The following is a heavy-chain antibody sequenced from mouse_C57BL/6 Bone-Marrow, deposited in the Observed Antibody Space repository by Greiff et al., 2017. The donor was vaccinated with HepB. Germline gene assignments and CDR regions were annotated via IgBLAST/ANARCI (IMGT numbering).Heavy chain of an antibody. D-gene: IGHD2-2*01. CDR1: GYTFTSYW. Sequence: VQLQQPGAALVRPGSSVKLSCKASGYTFTSYWMHWVKQRPIQGLEWIGNIDPSDSETHYNQKFKDKATLTVDKSSSTAYMQLSSLTSEDSAVYYCARSGYERVYWGQGTTLTVSS. CDR2: IDPSDSET. J-gene: IGHJ2*01. CDR3: ARSGYERVY. V-gene: IGHV1-52*01.